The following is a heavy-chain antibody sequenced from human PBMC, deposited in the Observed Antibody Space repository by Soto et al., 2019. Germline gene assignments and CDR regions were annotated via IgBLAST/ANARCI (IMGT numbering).Heavy chain of an antibody. CDR3: ARGGKSGSFSYYGMDV. CDR2: IYHSGNT. J-gene: IGHJ6*02. D-gene: IGHD3-3*01. V-gene: IGHV4-4*02. Sequence: XETRSRTCAVAGGSMSSSKWWSWVRQPPEKGLEWIGEIYHSGNTNYNPSLKSRVTISVDRSKNQFSLKLSSVTAADTAVYYCARGGKSGSFSYYGMDVWGRVSTVTVSS. CDR1: GGSMSSSKW.